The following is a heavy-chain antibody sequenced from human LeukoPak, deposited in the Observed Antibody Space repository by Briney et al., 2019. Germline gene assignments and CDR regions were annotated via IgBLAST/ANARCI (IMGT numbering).Heavy chain of an antibody. CDR3: ARDFDYGGNPHKYYYYYYGMDV. V-gene: IGHV3-15*01. CDR2: IKSKTDGGTT. D-gene: IGHD4-23*01. CDR1: GFTFSNAW. J-gene: IGHJ6*02. Sequence: GGSLRLSCAASGFTFSNAWMSWVRHAPGKGLEWVGRIKSKTDGGTTDYAAPVKGRFTISRDDSKNTLYLQMNSLRAEDTAVYYCARDFDYGGNPHKYYYYYYGMDVWGQGTTVTVSS.